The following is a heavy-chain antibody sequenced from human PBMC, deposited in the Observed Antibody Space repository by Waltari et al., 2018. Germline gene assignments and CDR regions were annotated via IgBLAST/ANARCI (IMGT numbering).Heavy chain of an antibody. CDR3: ARGSGSYSPGAFDI. Sequence: QVQLQESGPGLVKPSETLSLTCTVSGGSISSYYWSWIRQPPGKGLEWIGYIYYSGSTNYNPSLKSRVTISVDTSKNQFSLKLSSVTAADTAVYYCARGSGSYSPGAFDIWGQGTMVTVSS. CDR2: IYYSGST. V-gene: IGHV4-59*01. J-gene: IGHJ3*02. D-gene: IGHD1-26*01. CDR1: GGSISSYY.